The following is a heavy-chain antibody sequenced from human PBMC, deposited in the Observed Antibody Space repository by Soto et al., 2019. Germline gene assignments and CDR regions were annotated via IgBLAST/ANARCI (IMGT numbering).Heavy chain of an antibody. J-gene: IGHJ4*02. Sequence: GVSLRLSCAASGCTFSSYAMSWVRQAPGKGLEYVSSISASGDGTYFADSVKGRFTISRDNSKNTLYLQMNSLRVEDTAVYYCARTTVTKSRDYWGQGTLVTVSS. CDR2: ISASGDGT. D-gene: IGHD4-17*01. CDR3: ARTTVTKSRDY. V-gene: IGHV3-23*01. CDR1: GCTFSSYA.